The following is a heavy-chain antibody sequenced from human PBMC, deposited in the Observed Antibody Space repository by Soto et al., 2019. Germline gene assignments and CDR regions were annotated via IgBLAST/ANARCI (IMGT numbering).Heavy chain of an antibody. D-gene: IGHD2-2*03. CDR2: IGTNSGDK. CDR3: VRAPDGLNDFDY. Sequence: EVQLVESGGGLVQPGGSLRLSCVTSGFTFSAFGMDWVRQAPGKGLEWLSFIGTNSGDKHHAEFLKGRFTISRDNAQSSLYLQMDALRAEDTAIYYCVRAPDGLNDFDYWGQGTLVTVSS. J-gene: IGHJ4*02. CDR1: GFTFSAFG. V-gene: IGHV3-48*01.